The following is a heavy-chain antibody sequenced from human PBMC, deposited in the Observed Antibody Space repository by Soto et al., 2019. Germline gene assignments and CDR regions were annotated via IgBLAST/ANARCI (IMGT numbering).Heavy chain of an antibody. D-gene: IGHD3-9*01. CDR2: IYWDDNK. CDR3: AHGQVLAYYDILTGYDPPPYFAY. CDR1: GFSLSTSGVG. V-gene: IGHV2-5*02. J-gene: IGHJ4*02. Sequence: SGPTLVNPTQTLTLTCTFSGFSLSTSGVGVGWIRQPPGKALEWLALIYWDDNKRYSPSLKSRLTITKDTSKNQVVLTMTNMDPVDTATYYCAHGQVLAYYDILTGYDPPPYFAYWGQGTLVTVSS.